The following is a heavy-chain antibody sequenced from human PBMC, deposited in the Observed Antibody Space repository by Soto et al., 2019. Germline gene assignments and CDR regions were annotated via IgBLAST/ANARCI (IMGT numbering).Heavy chain of an antibody. CDR1: GFTFSSYA. V-gene: IGHV3-23*01. Sequence: EVQLLESGGGLVQPGGSLRLSCAASGFTFSSYAMSWVRQAPGKGLEWVSAISGSGGSTYYADSVKGRFTISRDNSKNTLYLQMNSLRAEDTAVYDCAKDEDDFSSRWYWYWGQGTLVTVSS. D-gene: IGHD6-13*01. J-gene: IGHJ4*02. CDR3: AKDEDDFSSRWYWY. CDR2: ISGSGGST.